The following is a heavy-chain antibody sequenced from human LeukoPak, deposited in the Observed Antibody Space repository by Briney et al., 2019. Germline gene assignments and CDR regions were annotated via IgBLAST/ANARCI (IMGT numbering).Heavy chain of an antibody. CDR3: ARPQTGAAFDI. CDR2: INHSGST. CDR1: GGSFSGYS. Sequence: SETLSLTCAVYGGSFSGYSWSWIRQPPGKGLEWIGEINHSGSTNQNPSLKSRVTISVDTSKNQFSLKLSSVAAADTAVYYCARPQTGAAFDIWGQGTMVIVSS. V-gene: IGHV4-34*01. D-gene: IGHD1-14*01. J-gene: IGHJ3*02.